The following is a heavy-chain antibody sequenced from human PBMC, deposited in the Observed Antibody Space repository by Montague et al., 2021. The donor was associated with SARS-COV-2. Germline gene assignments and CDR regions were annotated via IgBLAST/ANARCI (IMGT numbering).Heavy chain of an antibody. Sequence: SLSLSCAASGFTVSSNYMSWVRQAPGKGLEWVSVIYSGGNTYYADSVKGRFTISRDNSKNTLYLQMNSLRAEDTAVYYCAKSAWGVTDAFDIWGQGTMVTVSS. D-gene: IGHD1-26*01. J-gene: IGHJ3*02. CDR2: IYSGGNT. CDR1: GFTVSSNY. CDR3: AKSAWGVTDAFDI. V-gene: IGHV3-53*01.